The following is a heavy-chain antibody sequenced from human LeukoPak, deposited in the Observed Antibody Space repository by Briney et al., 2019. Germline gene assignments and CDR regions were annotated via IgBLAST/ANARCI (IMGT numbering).Heavy chain of an antibody. CDR3: ARAGTVQYYGMDV. CDR2: FYYTGDT. CDR1: GGSVSSSSYY. V-gene: IGHV4-39*01. J-gene: IGHJ6*02. Sequence: SETLSLTCTVSGGSVSSSSYYWGWIRQPPGKGLEWIGTFYYTGDTYYNPSLKSRVAISVDTSKNEFTLKLRSVTAADTAVYYCARAGTVQYYGMDVWGQGTTVIVSS. D-gene: IGHD4-17*01.